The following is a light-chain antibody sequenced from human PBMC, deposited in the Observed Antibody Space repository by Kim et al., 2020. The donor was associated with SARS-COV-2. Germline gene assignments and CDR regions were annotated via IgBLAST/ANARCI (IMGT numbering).Light chain of an antibody. J-gene: IGKJ1*01. Sequence: DIQMTQSPSSLSASVGDEVTITCRASQGISNYLAWYQQKPGKAPKLLIYATSTLQSGVPSRFRGSRSGTDFTLIITTLQPEDVATYYCQKYDCAPWTFGQGTKVDIK. CDR1: QGISNY. V-gene: IGKV1-27*01. CDR2: ATS. CDR3: QKYDCAPWT.